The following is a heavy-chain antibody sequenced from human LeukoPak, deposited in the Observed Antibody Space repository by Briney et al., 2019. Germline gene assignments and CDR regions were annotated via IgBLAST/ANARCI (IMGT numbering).Heavy chain of an antibody. D-gene: IGHD2-2*01. CDR1: GGTFSSYA. J-gene: IGHJ4*02. CDR2: IIPSLGIA. Sequence: SVKVSCKASGGTFSSYAISWVRQAPGQGLEWMGRIIPSLGIANYAQKFQGRVTITADKSTSTAYMELSSLRSEDTVVYYCARVGCSSTSCSTGVDYWGQGTLVTVSS. CDR3: ARVGCSSTSCSTGVDY. V-gene: IGHV1-69*04.